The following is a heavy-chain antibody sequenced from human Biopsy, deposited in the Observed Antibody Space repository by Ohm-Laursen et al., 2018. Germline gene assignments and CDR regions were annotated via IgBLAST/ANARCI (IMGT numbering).Heavy chain of an antibody. V-gene: IGHV3-30*03. Sequence: SLRLSCAASGFTFTSYAMHWVRQAPGKGLEWVAVISYDGSGEYYADSLQGRFIISRDNPKNTLYLQMNSLRAEDTAVYYCAREGDDSSGYTPHYFDYWGQGTLVTVSS. CDR2: ISYDGSGE. CDR1: GFTFTSYA. CDR3: AREGDDSSGYTPHYFDY. J-gene: IGHJ4*02. D-gene: IGHD3-22*01.